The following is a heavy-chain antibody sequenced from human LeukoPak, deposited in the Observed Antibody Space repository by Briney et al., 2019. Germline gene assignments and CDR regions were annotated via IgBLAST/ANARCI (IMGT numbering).Heavy chain of an antibody. Sequence: ASVKVSCKASGGTFSSYAISWVRQAPGQGLEWMGGIIPIFGTPNYAQKFQGRVTITADESTSTAYMELSSLRSEDTAVYYCARDKAAAGFDPWGQGTLVTVSS. D-gene: IGHD6-13*01. V-gene: IGHV1-69*13. CDR1: GGTFSSYA. CDR2: IIPIFGTP. CDR3: ARDKAAAGFDP. J-gene: IGHJ5*02.